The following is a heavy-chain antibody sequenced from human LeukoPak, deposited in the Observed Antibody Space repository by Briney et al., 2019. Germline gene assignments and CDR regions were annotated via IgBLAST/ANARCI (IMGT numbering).Heavy chain of an antibody. J-gene: IGHJ4*02. CDR3: ARDAHYYGVDY. V-gene: IGHV4-4*07. Sequence: SETLSLTCTASGDSIRSYYWSCFRQPAGKGLEWIGRIYTTGSANYNPSLKSRVIMSVDTSKNQFSLNLTSVTAADTAMYFCARDAHYYGVDYWGQGTLVTVSS. CDR2: IYTTGSA. D-gene: IGHD3-10*01. CDR1: GDSIRSYY.